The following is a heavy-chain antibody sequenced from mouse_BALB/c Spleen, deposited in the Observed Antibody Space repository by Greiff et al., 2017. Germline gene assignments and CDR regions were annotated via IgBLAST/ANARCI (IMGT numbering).Heavy chain of an antibody. Sequence: EVKLQESGPGLVKPSQSLSLTCTVTGYSITSDYAWNWIRQFPGNKLEWMGYISYSGSTSYNPSLKSRISITRDTSKNQFFLQLNSVTTEDTATYYCARFTTANYAMDYWGQGTSVTVSS. D-gene: IGHD1-2*01. J-gene: IGHJ4*01. CDR1: GYSITSDYA. CDR2: ISYSGST. CDR3: ARFTTANYAMDY. V-gene: IGHV3-2*02.